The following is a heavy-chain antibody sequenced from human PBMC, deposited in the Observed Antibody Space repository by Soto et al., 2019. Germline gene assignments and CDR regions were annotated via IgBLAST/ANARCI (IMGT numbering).Heavy chain of an antibody. D-gene: IGHD6-19*01. Sequence: GGSLRLSCAASGFTFSSYAMHWVRQAPGKGLEWVAVISYDGSNKYYADSVKGRFTISRDNSKNTLYLQMNSLRAEDTAVYYCAREVGSREQWLPAYWGQGTLVTVSS. CDR3: AREVGSREQWLPAY. CDR2: ISYDGSNK. V-gene: IGHV3-30-3*01. J-gene: IGHJ4*02. CDR1: GFTFSSYA.